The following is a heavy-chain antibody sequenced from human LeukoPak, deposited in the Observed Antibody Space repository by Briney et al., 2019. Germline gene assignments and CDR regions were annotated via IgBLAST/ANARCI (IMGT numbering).Heavy chain of an antibody. V-gene: IGHV6-1*01. CDR1: GDSVSSTNAA. CDR2: TYYRSKWYN. D-gene: IGHD1-26*01. J-gene: IGHJ4*02. CDR3: ARATTTGTYDY. Sequence: SQTLSLTCAISGDSVSSTNAAWSWIRQSPSSGLEWLGRTYYRSKWYNDHAASVKSRVTISPDTSKNQFSLQLNSVTPEDTAVYYCARATTTGTYDYWGQGTLVTVSS.